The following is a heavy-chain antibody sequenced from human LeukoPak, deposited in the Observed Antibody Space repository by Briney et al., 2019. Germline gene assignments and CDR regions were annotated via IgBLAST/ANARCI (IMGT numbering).Heavy chain of an antibody. J-gene: IGHJ3*02. Sequence: PGGSLRLSCKGSGYSFTSYWIGWVRQMPGKGLEWMGIIYPGDSDTRYSPSFQGQVTISADKSISTAYLQWSSLTASDTAMYYCASWAGGAGDAFDIWGQGTMVTVSS. CDR1: GYSFTSYW. CDR3: ASWAGGAGDAFDI. D-gene: IGHD3-10*01. V-gene: IGHV5-51*01. CDR2: IYPGDSDT.